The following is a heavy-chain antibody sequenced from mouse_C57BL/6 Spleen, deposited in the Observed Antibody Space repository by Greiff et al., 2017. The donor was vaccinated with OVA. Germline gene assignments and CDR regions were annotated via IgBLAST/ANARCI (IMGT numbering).Heavy chain of an antibody. CDR2: ISSGSSTI. J-gene: IGHJ1*03. D-gene: IGHD1-1*01. V-gene: IGHV5-17*01. Sequence: DVKLVESGGGLVKPGGSLKLSCAASGFTFSDYGMHWVRQAPEKGLEWVAYISSGSSTIYYADTVKGRFPISSDNAKNKLFLQMTSLRSEDTAMYYCARNDGSIYWYFDVWGTGTTVTVSS. CDR3: ARNDGSIYWYFDV. CDR1: GFTFSDYG.